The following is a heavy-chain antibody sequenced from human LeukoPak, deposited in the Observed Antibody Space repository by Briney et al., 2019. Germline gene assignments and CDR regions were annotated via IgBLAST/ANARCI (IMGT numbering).Heavy chain of an antibody. CDR3: VRDPSNSGNWYDL. J-gene: IGHJ5*02. CDR2: LGTDGTYT. Sequence: GGSLRLSCAASGFNLRDYWMHWVRQAPGKGLVWVSRLGTDGTYTNYADSVTGRFTISRDNAKNTLYLQMDSLRAEDTSFYYCVRDPSNSGNWYDLWGQGTLVTVSS. CDR1: GFNLRDYW. V-gene: IGHV3-74*01. D-gene: IGHD4-11*01.